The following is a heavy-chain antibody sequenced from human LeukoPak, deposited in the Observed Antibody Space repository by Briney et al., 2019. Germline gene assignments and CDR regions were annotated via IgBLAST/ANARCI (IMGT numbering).Heavy chain of an antibody. D-gene: IGHD3-22*01. CDR1: GGTFSSYA. CDR3: ARSYDSSGYGDY. J-gene: IGHJ4*02. CDR2: IIPISGTA. Sequence: GSSVKVSCKASGGTFSSYAISWVRQAPGQGLEWMGGIIPISGTANYAQKFQGRVTITADESTSTAYMELSSLRSEDTAVYYCARSYDSSGYGDYWGQGTLVTVSS. V-gene: IGHV1-69*01.